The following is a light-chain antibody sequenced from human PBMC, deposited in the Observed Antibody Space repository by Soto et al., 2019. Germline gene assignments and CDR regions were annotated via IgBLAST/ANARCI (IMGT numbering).Light chain of an antibody. CDR1: QSISSY. V-gene: IGKV1-39*01. CDR3: QQYHIWPSWT. J-gene: IGKJ1*01. Sequence: DIQMTQSPSSLSASVGDRVTITCRASQSISSYLNWYQQKPGKAPKLLIYAASSLQSGVPSRFSGSGSGTDFTLTISSLQPEDFAVYFSQQYHIWPSWTFGQGTKVELK. CDR2: AAS.